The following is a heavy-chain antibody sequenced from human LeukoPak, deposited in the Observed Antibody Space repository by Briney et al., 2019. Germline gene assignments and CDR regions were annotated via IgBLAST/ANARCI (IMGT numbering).Heavy chain of an antibody. CDR3: ARVEGDYGMDV. D-gene: IGHD1-26*01. V-gene: IGHV4-59*01. J-gene: IGHJ6*02. Sequence: SETLSLTCTVSGGSISSYYWSWIRQPPGKGLEWIGYIYYSGSTNYNPSLKSRVTISVDTSKKQFSLKLTSVTAADTAVYYCARVEGDYGMDVWGQGTTVTVSS. CDR1: GGSISSYY. CDR2: IYYSGST.